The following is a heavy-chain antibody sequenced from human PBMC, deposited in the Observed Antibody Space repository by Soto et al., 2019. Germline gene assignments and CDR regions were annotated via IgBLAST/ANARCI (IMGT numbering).Heavy chain of an antibody. CDR3: AREDSSGYYSAFDI. J-gene: IGHJ3*02. CDR1: GYTFTGYY. V-gene: IGHV1-2*02. Sequence: GASVKVSCKASGYTFTGYYMHWVRQAPGQGLEWMGWINPNSGGTNYAQKFQGRVTMTRDTSISTAYMELSRLRSDDTAVYYCAREDSSGYYSAFDIWGQGTMGTVSS. CDR2: INPNSGGT. D-gene: IGHD3-22*01.